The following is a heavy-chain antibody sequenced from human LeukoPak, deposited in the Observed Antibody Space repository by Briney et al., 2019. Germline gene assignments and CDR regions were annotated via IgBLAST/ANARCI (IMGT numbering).Heavy chain of an antibody. V-gene: IGHV3-23*01. J-gene: IGHJ4*02. D-gene: IGHD6-19*01. Sequence: GGSLRLSCVASGFTLSSYAMSWVRQAPGKGLEWVSVISGSGGTTYYADSVKGRFTISRDDSKNTAYLQMNSLKTEDTAVYYCTRPSYSSDSADYWGQGTLVTVSS. CDR2: ISGSGGTT. CDR1: GFTLSSYA. CDR3: TRPSYSSDSADY.